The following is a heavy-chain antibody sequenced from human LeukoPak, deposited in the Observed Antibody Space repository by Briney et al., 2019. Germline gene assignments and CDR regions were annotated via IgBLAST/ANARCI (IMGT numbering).Heavy chain of an antibody. CDR1: GGSISSGDYY. Sequence: SETLSLTCTVSGGSISSGDYYWSWIRQPPGKGLEWIGYIYYSGSTYYNPSLKSRVTISVDTSKNQFSLKLSSVTAADTAVYYCAREITMVRGGYYYYYYGMDVWGQGTTVTVSS. CDR3: AREITMVRGGYYYYYYGMDV. J-gene: IGHJ6*02. V-gene: IGHV4-30-4*01. D-gene: IGHD3-10*01. CDR2: IYYSGST.